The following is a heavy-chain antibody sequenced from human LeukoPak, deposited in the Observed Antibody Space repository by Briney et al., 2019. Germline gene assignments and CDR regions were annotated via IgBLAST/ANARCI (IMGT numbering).Heavy chain of an antibody. V-gene: IGHV5-51*01. CDR2: IYPGDSDT. Sequence: GESLKISCKAYGYTFTNYWIGWVRLMPGKGLEWMGVIYPGDSDTRYSPSFQGQVTISADKSINTAFLQWSSLKASDTAIYYCARRGGNYNYLTYWGQGTLVTVSS. CDR3: ARRGGNYNYLTY. J-gene: IGHJ4*02. CDR1: GYTFTNYW. D-gene: IGHD1-20*01.